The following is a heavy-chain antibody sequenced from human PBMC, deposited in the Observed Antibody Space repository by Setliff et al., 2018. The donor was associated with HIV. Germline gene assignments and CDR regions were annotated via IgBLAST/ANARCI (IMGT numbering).Heavy chain of an antibody. V-gene: IGHV4-59*01. J-gene: IGHJ3*01. D-gene: IGHD1-26*01. Sequence: PSETLSLTCRVSGMSISGYYWSWIRQSPGKGPEWIGYIYYTGTTSYNPSLKSRVTIQVDTSNNRFSLNLRSATVADTAVYFCARDHELGAFDLWGQGTMVTVSS. CDR1: GMSISGYY. CDR3: ARDHELGAFDL. CDR2: IYYTGTT.